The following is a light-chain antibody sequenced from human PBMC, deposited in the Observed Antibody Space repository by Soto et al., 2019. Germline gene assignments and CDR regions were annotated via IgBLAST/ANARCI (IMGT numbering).Light chain of an antibody. CDR3: QQSYSTLLFT. Sequence: DIPMTQSPSSLSASVGDRVTITCRASQSISSYLNWYQQKPGKAPKLLIYAASSLQSWVPSRFSGSGSGTNFSLTISSLQPEDFATYYCQQSYSTLLFTFGPGTKVDIK. J-gene: IGKJ3*01. CDR1: QSISSY. CDR2: AAS. V-gene: IGKV1-39*01.